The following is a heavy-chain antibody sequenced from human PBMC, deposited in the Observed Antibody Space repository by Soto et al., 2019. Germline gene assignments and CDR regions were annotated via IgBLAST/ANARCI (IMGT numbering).Heavy chain of an antibody. CDR3: ARGINYAMDV. J-gene: IGHJ6*02. Sequence: AVGSLRLSCAASGFTVSGHWMHWVRQEPGRGLVWVSLISPDGSVTTYADSVKGRFTISRDNAKNTLTLQMNSLRAEDTAVYYCARGINYAMDVWGQGTTVTVS. V-gene: IGHV3-74*01. CDR2: ISPDGSVT. CDR1: GFTVSGHW.